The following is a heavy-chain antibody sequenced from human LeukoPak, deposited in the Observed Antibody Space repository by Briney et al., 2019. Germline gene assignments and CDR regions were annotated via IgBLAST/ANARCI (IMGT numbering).Heavy chain of an antibody. CDR2: ISSSSSYI. CDR3: ARGDIVATIGGGYFDY. CDR1: GFTFSSYS. D-gene: IGHD5-12*01. Sequence: GGSLRLSCAASGFTFSSYSMNWVRQAPGKGLEWVSSISSSSSYIYYADSVKGRFTISRDNAKNSLYLQMNSLRAEDTAVYSCARGDIVATIGGGYFDYWGQGTLVTVSS. V-gene: IGHV3-21*01. J-gene: IGHJ4*02.